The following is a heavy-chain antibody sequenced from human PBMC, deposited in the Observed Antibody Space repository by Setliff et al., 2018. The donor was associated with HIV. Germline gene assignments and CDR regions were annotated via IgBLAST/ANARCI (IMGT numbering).Heavy chain of an antibody. CDR3: ARSRAAGFDY. V-gene: IGHV3-64*04. CDR2: ISNTGDHT. Sequence: GGSLRLSCAASGFAFSNYGMHWVRQAPGKRLEYVSAISNTGDHTYYADSVKGRFTISRDNSKTTLYFQMNSLRADDTAVYHCARSRAAGFDYWGQGTLVTVSS. CDR1: GFAFSNYG. D-gene: IGHD6-13*01. J-gene: IGHJ4*02.